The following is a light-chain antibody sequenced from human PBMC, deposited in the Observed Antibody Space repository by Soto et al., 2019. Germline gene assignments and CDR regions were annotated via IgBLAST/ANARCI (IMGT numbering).Light chain of an antibody. CDR1: SSNIGSNY. CDR2: KNN. CDR3: AVWDDTLSGVV. Sequence: QAVVTQPPSASGTPGQRVTISCSGSSSNIGSNYVYWYQHLPGTAPKVLIYKNNHRPSGVPVRFSGSKSDTSASLAISGLRSEDEAHYYCAVWDDTLSGVVFGGGTKVTVL. J-gene: IGLJ3*02. V-gene: IGLV1-47*01.